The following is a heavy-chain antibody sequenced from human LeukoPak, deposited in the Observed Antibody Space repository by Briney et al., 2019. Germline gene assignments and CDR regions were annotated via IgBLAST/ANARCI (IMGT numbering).Heavy chain of an antibody. J-gene: IGHJ4*02. CDR3: ARVRGYSYDSSDFDY. D-gene: IGHD5-18*01. V-gene: IGHV4-59*01. CDR2: IYYSGNT. CDR1: GDSISYYY. Sequence: PSETLSLTCTVSGDSISYYYWSWIRQPPGKGLEWIGKIYYSGNTNYNPSLKSRVTISVDTSKNQFSLKLSSATAADTAVYYCARVRGYSYDSSDFDYWGQGTLVTVSS.